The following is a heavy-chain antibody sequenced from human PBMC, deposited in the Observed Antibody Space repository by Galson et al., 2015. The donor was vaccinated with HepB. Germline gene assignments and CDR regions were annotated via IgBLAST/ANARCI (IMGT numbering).Heavy chain of an antibody. D-gene: IGHD3-10*01. CDR2: ISYDGSNK. CDR1: GFTFSSYA. V-gene: IGHV3-30-3*01. Sequence: SLRLSCAASGFTFSSYAMHWVRQAPGKGLEWVAVISYDGSNKYYADSVKGRFTISRDNSKNTLYLQMNSLRAEDTAVYYCARDALSLWFGELYSYGMDVWGQGTTVTVSS. CDR3: ARDALSLWFGELYSYGMDV. J-gene: IGHJ6*02.